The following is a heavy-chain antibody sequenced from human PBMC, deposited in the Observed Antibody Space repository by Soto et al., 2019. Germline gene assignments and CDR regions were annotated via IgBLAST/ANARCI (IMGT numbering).Heavy chain of an antibody. CDR3: ARGGSQARLEWLPLPNSYYYYGMDV. CDR1: GGSISSYY. V-gene: IGHV4-59*01. CDR2: IYYSGST. J-gene: IGHJ6*02. Sequence: PSETLSLTCTVSGGSISSYYWSWIRQPPGKGLEWIGYIYYSGSTNYNPSLKSRVTISVDTSKNQFSLKLSSVTAADTAVYYCARGGSQARLEWLPLPNSYYYYGMDVWGQGTTVTVSS. D-gene: IGHD3-3*01.